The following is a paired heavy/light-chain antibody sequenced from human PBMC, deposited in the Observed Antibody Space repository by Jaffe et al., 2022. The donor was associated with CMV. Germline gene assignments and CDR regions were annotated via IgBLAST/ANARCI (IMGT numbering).Heavy chain of an antibody. V-gene: IGHV4-59*01. J-gene: IGHJ4*02. D-gene: IGHD3-16*02. CDR3: ARAPLGRIVFFDY. Sequence: QVQLQESGPGLVKPSETLSLTCTVSGGSISSYYWNWIRQPPGKGLEWIGYIYYTGSTNYSPSLKSRVTISLDTSKNQFSLKLSSVTAADTAVYYCARAPLGRIVFFDYWGQGTLVTVSS. CDR1: GGSISSYY. CDR2: IYYTGST.
Light chain of an antibody. V-gene: IGLV2-14*03. J-gene: IGLJ2*01. CDR1: SSDVGGYNY. CDR3: SSYTSSNTVI. Sequence: QSALTQPASVSGSPGQSITISCTGSSSDVGGYNYVSWYQQHPGKAPKLMIYDVSNRPSGVSNRFSGSKSGNTASLTISGLQAEDEADYSCSSYTSSNTVIFGGGTKLTVL. CDR2: DVS.